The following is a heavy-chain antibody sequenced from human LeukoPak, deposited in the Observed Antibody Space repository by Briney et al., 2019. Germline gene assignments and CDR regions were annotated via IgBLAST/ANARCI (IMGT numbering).Heavy chain of an antibody. CDR2: INPNSGGT. Sequence: ASVKVSCKASGYTFTGYYMHWVRQAPGQGLEWMGWINPNSGGTNYAQKFQGRVTITRDTSISTAYMELSRLRSDDTAVYYCARDPGGGIVVVPAALGFDYWGQGTLVTVSS. CDR3: ARDPGGGIVVVPAALGFDY. J-gene: IGHJ4*02. D-gene: IGHD2-2*01. CDR1: GYTFTGYY. V-gene: IGHV1-2*02.